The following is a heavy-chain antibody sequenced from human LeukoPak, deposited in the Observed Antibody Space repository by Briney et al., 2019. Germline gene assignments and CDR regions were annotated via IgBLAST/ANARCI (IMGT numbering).Heavy chain of an antibody. CDR3: ASLLNVAGYSGYDSDY. Sequence: PSETLSLTCAVYGGSFSGYYWSWIRQPPGKGLEWIGEINHSGSTNYNPSLKSRVTMSVDTSKNQFSLRLSAVTAADTAVYYCASLLNVAGYSGYDSDYWGQGTLVTVSS. D-gene: IGHD5-12*01. CDR1: GGSFSGYY. CDR2: INHSGST. J-gene: IGHJ4*02. V-gene: IGHV4-34*01.